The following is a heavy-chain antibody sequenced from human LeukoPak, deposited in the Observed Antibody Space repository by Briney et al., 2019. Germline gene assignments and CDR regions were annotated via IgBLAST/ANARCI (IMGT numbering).Heavy chain of an antibody. CDR2: IKQDGSEK. CDR3: ARYSRSWHLDS. V-gene: IGHV3-7*01. Sequence: PGRSLRLSCAASGFTFSSNWMSWVRQAPGKGLEWVAHIKQDGSEKYFVDSVKGRFTISRDNAKNSLYLQMNSLRAEDTAVYYCARYSRSWHLDSRGQGTLVTVSS. D-gene: IGHD6-13*01. CDR1: GFTFSSNW. J-gene: IGHJ4*02.